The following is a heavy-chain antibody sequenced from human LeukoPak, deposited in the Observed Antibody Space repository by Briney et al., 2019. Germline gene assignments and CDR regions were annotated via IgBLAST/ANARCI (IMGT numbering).Heavy chain of an antibody. CDR3: AREARDIAFDY. J-gene: IGHJ4*02. CDR1: GGTFSSYA. Sequence: ASVKVSCKTSGGTFSSYAISWVRQAPGQGLEWMGGIIPIFGTANYAQKFQGRVTITADESTSTAYMELSSLRSEDTAGYYCAREARDIAFDYWGQGALVTVSS. CDR2: IIPIFGTA. V-gene: IGHV1-69*13.